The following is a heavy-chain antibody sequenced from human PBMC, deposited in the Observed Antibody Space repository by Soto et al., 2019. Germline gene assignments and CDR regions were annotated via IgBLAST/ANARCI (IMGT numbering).Heavy chain of an antibody. J-gene: IGHJ4*02. CDR3: ARALSTYYYDSSGYYSFHFDY. V-gene: IGHV4-59*01. Sequence: PSETLSLTCTVSGGSISSYYWSWIRQPPGKGLDWIGYIYYSGSTNYNPSLKSRVTISVDTSKNQFSLKLSSVTAADTAVYYCARALSTYYYDSSGYYSFHFDYWAREPWSPSPQ. CDR2: IYYSGST. D-gene: IGHD3-22*01. CDR1: GGSISSYY.